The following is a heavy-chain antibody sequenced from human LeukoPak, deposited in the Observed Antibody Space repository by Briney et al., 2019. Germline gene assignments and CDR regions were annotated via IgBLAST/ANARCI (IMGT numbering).Heavy chain of an antibody. CDR3: ARGVHIAAAQYAY. Sequence: SEALSLTCTVSGGSISSYYWSWIRQPPGKGLEWIGYIYYSGTTNYNPSLKSRVTISVDTSKNQFSLKLSSVTAADTAVYYCARGVHIAAAQYAYWGQGTLVTVSS. V-gene: IGHV4-59*01. CDR1: GGSISSYY. CDR2: IYYSGTT. D-gene: IGHD6-13*01. J-gene: IGHJ4*02.